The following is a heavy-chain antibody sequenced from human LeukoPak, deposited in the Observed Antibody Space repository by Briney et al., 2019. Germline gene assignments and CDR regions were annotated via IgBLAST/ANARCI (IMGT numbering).Heavy chain of an antibody. V-gene: IGHV1-46*01. CDR3: ASRSSSSGGGYYYYYYMDV. CDR2: INPSGGST. J-gene: IGHJ6*03. D-gene: IGHD6-6*01. Sequence: ASVKVSCKASGYTFTSYYMHWVRQAPGQGLEWMGIINPSGGSTSYAQKFQGRVTMTRDMSTSTVYMELSSLRSEDTAVYYCASRSSSSGGGYYYYYYMDVWGKGTTVTVSS. CDR1: GYTFTSYY.